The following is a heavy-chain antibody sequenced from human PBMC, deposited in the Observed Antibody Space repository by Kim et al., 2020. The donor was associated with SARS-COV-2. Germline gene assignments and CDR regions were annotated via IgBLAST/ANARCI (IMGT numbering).Heavy chain of an antibody. J-gene: IGHJ4*02. D-gene: IGHD3-16*01. CDR3: ARRGTENYFDY. V-gene: IGHV3-21*01. CDR2: ISTGSSYI. Sequence: GGSLRLSCAASGFSFSSYNMNWVRQAPGKGLEWVSSISTGSSYIFYADSVKGRFTISRDNAKNSLYLQMNSLRAEDTAVYYCARRGTENYFDYWGQGTLVTVSS. CDR1: GFSFSSYN.